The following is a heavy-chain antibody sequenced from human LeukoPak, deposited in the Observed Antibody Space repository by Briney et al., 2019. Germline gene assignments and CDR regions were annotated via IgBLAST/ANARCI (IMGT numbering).Heavy chain of an antibody. V-gene: IGHV3-30*02. D-gene: IGHD2-2*01. J-gene: IGHJ3*02. Sequence: GGSLRLSCAASGFTFSSYGMHWVRQAPGKGLEWVAFIRYDGSNKYYADSVKGRFTISRDNSKNTLYLQMNSLRAEDTAVYYCARGTRALVPAADDAFDIWGQGTMVTVSS. CDR3: ARGTRALVPAADDAFDI. CDR2: IRYDGSNK. CDR1: GFTFSSYG.